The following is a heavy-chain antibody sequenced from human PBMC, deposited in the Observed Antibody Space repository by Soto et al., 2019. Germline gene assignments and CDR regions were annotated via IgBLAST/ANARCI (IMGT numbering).Heavy chain of an antibody. J-gene: IGHJ4*02. Sequence: QVQLVQSGAEVKKPGSSVKVSCKASGGTFSSYAISWVRQAPGQGLEWMGGIIPIFGTANYAQKFQGRVTITADESTSTAYMELSSLRADDTAVYYCAREVYGSGWYYWGQGTLVTVSS. CDR1: GGTFSSYA. D-gene: IGHD6-19*01. CDR3: AREVYGSGWYY. V-gene: IGHV1-69*12. CDR2: IIPIFGTA.